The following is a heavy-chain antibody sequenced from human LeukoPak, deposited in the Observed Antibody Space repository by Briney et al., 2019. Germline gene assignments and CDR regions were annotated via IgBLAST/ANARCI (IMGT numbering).Heavy chain of an antibody. J-gene: IGHJ5*02. CDR1: GGSINSGGYS. CDR3: ARDRRYCTNGVCLNWFDP. CDR2: IYYSGST. V-gene: IGHV4-31*11. Sequence: SQTLSLTCVVSGGSINSGGYSWSWIRQHPGKGLEWIGYIYYSGSTYYNPSLKSRVTISVDTSKNQFSLKLSSVTAADTAVYYCARDRRYCTNGVCLNWFDPWGQGTLVTVSS. D-gene: IGHD2-8*01.